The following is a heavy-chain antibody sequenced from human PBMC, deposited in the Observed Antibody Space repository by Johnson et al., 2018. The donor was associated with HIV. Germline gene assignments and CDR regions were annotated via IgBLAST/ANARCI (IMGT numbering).Heavy chain of an antibody. J-gene: IGHJ3*02. V-gene: IGHV3-30*02. CDR3: AEDQASVVVTADDAFVI. Sequence: QVQLVESGGGVVQPGGSLRLSCAASGFTFSSYGMHWVRQAPGKGLEWVAFIRYAGRNKYYADPVKGRFTISRDTSKNTRYLQMNSLRAEDTAGYYCAEDQASVVVTADDAFVICGQGTMVTGSS. CDR1: GFTFSSYG. D-gene: IGHD2-21*02. CDR2: IRYAGRNK.